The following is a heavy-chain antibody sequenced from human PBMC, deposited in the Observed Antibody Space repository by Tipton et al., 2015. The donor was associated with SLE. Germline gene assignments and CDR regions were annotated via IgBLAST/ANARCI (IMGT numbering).Heavy chain of an antibody. CDR2: IYSSGRS. D-gene: IGHD5-12*01. V-gene: IGHV4-59*01. Sequence: TLSLTCTVSGGPISDYYWSWIRQPPGQGLEWIGYIYSSGRSDYNPPLKSRVTMSIDRSKTRFSLRMSSVSAADTATYYCARSRGGFGSGNYWDAFEIWGHGTTNIVSS. CDR1: GGPISDYY. J-gene: IGHJ3*02. CDR3: ARSRGGFGSGNYWDAFEI.